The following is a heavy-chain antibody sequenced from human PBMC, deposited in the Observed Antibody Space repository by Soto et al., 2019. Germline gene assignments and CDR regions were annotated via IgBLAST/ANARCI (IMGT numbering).Heavy chain of an antibody. CDR3: ARHPPYSGAHNPYYGMDV. Sequence: PGGSLKISCKGSGYSFTSYWIGWVRQMPGKGLEWMGIIYPGDSDTRYSPSFQGQVTISAHKSISTAYLQWSSLQASDTAIYYCARHPPYSGAHNPYYGMDVWGQGTTVTVSS. D-gene: IGHD4-4*01. CDR2: IYPGDSDT. CDR1: GYSFTSYW. J-gene: IGHJ6*02. V-gene: IGHV5-51*01.